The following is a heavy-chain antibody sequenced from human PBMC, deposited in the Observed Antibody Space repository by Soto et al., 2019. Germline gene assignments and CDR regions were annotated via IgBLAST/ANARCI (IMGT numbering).Heavy chain of an antibody. Sequence: PGGSLRLSCAVSGFSFRSSPMSWVRRAPGKGLEWVSGISGSGGSTHYADSVKGRFTISRDNSKNTLYLQMNSLRAEDTAVYYCAKYYDILLGLEYYFDYWGQGTLVTVSS. J-gene: IGHJ4*02. CDR1: GFSFRSSP. CDR3: AKYYDILLGLEYYFDY. V-gene: IGHV3-23*01. CDR2: ISGSGGST. D-gene: IGHD3-9*01.